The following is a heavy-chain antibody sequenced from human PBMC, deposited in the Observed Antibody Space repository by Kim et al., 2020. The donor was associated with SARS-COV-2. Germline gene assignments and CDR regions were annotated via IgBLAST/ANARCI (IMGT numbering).Heavy chain of an antibody. Sequence: AAVKVSCKASGYTFTSYYMHWVRQAPGQGLEWMGIINPSGGSTSYAQKFQGRVTMTRDTSTSTVYMELSSLSSADTAVYYCARDGRAYYYGSGSYYGLDYWGQGTLVTVSS. D-gene: IGHD3-10*01. CDR1: GYTFTSYY. J-gene: IGHJ4*02. CDR3: ARDGRAYYYGSGSYYGLDY. CDR2: INPSGGST. V-gene: IGHV1-46*01.